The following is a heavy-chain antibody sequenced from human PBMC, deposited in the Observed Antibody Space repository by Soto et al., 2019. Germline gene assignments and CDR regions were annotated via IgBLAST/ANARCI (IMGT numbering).Heavy chain of an antibody. Sequence: EVQLVESGGGLVQPGGSLRLSCAASGFTISTLWMSWVRQAPGKGLEWVANIKPDGSQKNYVDSVKGRFTISRDNAKISLYRQMNRLRVEDTAVYYCARGLIRSSGDIWGQGSMVTVSS. CDR2: IKPDGSQK. V-gene: IGHV3-7*04. D-gene: IGHD3-22*01. J-gene: IGHJ3*02. CDR1: GFTISTLW. CDR3: ARGLIRSSGDI.